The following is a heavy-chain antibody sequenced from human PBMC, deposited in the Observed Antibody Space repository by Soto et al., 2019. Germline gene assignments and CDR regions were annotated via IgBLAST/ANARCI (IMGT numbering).Heavy chain of an antibody. CDR1: GVGLSTYA. V-gene: IGHV3-23*01. D-gene: IGHD2-21*02. CDR3: ALPSCGGDCYSPFDY. J-gene: IGHJ4*02. CDR2: ISGNSGKT. Sequence: EVQPLESGGGFVQPGGSLRLSCTASGVGLSTYAISWVRQGPGKGPGWVSVISGNSGKTDYADSVKGRLSNSRDKSEDTVYLQMNRLRAEDTAVYYCALPSCGGDCYSPFDYWGQGTLVTVSS.